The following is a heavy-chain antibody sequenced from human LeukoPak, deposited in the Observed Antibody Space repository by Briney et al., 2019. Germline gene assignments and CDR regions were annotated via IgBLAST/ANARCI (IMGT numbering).Heavy chain of an antibody. D-gene: IGHD6-19*01. V-gene: IGHV3-23*01. Sequence: AGGSLRLSCAASGFTFSSSAMSWVRQAPGKGLEWVSSITDSGDGTYYTDSVKGRFTISRDDSKNTLYLQMNSLRAEDTAVYYCAKENVKRVVGTVAFDYWGQGTLVTVSS. J-gene: IGHJ4*02. CDR2: ITDSGDGT. CDR1: GFTFSSSA. CDR3: AKENVKRVVGTVAFDY.